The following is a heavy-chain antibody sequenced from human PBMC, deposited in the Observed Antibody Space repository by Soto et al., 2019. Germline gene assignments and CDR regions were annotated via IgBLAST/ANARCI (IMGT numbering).Heavy chain of an antibody. D-gene: IGHD6-6*01. J-gene: IGHJ6*02. CDR2: IIPLLNTP. Sequence: QVQLVQSGAEVKKPGSSVKVSCRVSGGTFSSYAVSWVRQAPGQGLEWMGVIIPLLNTPKYVQKFQVRVTITADAAATTVYMELSSLRSEYTAVYYCARESSSPNYYYYGMDVWGQETTVTVSS. CDR3: ARESSSPNYYYYGMDV. CDR1: GGTFSSYA. V-gene: IGHV1-69*01.